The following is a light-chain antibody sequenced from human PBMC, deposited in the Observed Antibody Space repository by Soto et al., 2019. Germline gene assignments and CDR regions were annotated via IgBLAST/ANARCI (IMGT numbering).Light chain of an antibody. CDR1: SSDVGSYNL. Sequence: QSVLTQPASVSGSPGQSITISCTGTSSDVGSYNLVSWYQQHPGKAPKLMIYEGSKRPSGVPDRFSGSKSGTSASLAISGLQSEDEADYHCAAWDNSLIAYVFGPGTKLTVL. J-gene: IGLJ1*01. CDR3: AAWDNSLIAYV. CDR2: EGS. V-gene: IGLV2-14*02.